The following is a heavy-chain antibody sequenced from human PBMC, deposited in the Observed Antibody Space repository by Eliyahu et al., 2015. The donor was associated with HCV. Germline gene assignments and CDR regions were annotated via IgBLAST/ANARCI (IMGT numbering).Heavy chain of an antibody. D-gene: IGHD2-2*01. J-gene: IGHJ1*01. CDR3: ARGPEAAAMTAEYFQH. V-gene: IGHV1-2*06. CDR1: GYTFTGYY. CDR2: INPNSGGT. Sequence: QVQLVQSGAEVKKPGASVKVSCKASGYTFTGYYMHWVRQAPGQGLEWMGRINPNSGGTNYAQKFQGRVTMTRDTSISTAYMELSRLRSDDTAVYYCARGPEAAAMTAEYFQHWGQGTLVTVSS.